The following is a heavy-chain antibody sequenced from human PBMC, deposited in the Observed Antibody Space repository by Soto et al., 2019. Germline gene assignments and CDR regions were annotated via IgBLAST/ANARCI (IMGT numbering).Heavy chain of an antibody. V-gene: IGHV3-30*18. J-gene: IGHJ4*02. D-gene: IGHD3-10*01. CDR2: ISYDGSNK. CDR3: AKGKVLLWFGELLNYFDY. Sequence: QVQLVESGGGVVQPGRSLRLSCADSGFTFSSYGMHWVRQAPGKGLEWVAVISYDGSNKYYADSVKGRFTISRDNSKNTLYLQMNSLRAEDTAVYYCAKGKVLLWFGELLNYFDYWGQGTLVTVSS. CDR1: GFTFSSYG.